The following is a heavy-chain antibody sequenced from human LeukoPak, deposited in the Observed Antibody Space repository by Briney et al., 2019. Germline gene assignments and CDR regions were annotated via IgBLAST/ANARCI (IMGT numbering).Heavy chain of an antibody. CDR2: INHRGST. CDR1: GGYFSGYY. J-gene: IGHJ4*02. Sequence: SETLSLKCAVYGGYFSGYYWSWIRQPPGKGLEWIGEINHRGSTNYNPSLKSRVTISVDTSKNQFSLKLSSVTAADTAVYYCARSPYYDFWSGYYSLDYWGQGTLVTVSS. CDR3: ARSPYYDFWSGYYSLDY. V-gene: IGHV4-34*01. D-gene: IGHD3-3*01.